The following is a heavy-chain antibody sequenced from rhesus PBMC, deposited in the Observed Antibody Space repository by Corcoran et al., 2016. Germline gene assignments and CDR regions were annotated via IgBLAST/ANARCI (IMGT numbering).Heavy chain of an antibody. V-gene: IGHV4-76*01. Sequence: QLQLQESGPGVVKPSETLSLTCAVSGGSISSGFDWLWARQPPGQGLEWCGDIAGSGVNNNYNPSLKNRITISKDASKNQFSLKLSAVTAADTAVYYWAKDWGTYNGLDSWGQGVVVTVSS. D-gene: IGHD3-34*01. J-gene: IGHJ6*01. CDR3: AKDWGTYNGLDS. CDR2: IAGSGVNN. CDR1: GGSISSGFD.